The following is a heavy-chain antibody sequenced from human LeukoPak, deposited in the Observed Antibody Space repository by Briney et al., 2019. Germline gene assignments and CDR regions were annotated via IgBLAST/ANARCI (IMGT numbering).Heavy chain of an antibody. CDR3: ARDRYSSSWYQAT. J-gene: IGHJ5*02. D-gene: IGHD6-13*01. Sequence: PGGSLRLSCAASGFTFSSYAMSWVRPAPGKGLEWVSAISGSGGSTYYADSVKGRFTISRDNSKNTLYLQMNSLRAEDTAVYYCARDRYSSSWYQATWGQGTLVTVSS. V-gene: IGHV3-23*01. CDR1: GFTFSSYA. CDR2: ISGSGGST.